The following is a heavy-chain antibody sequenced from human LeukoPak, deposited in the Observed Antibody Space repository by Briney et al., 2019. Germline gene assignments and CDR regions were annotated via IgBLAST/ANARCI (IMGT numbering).Heavy chain of an antibody. D-gene: IGHD5-18*01. J-gene: IGHJ4*02. V-gene: IGHV4-34*01. Sequence: SETLSLTCAVYGGSFSGYYWSWIRQAPGKGLEWIGEINHRGSINYNPSLKSRVTISVDTSKNQFSLKLSSVTAADTAVYYCARGRRGYSYGPSHWGQGTLVTVSS. CDR1: GGSFSGYY. CDR2: INHRGSI. CDR3: ARGRRGYSYGPSH.